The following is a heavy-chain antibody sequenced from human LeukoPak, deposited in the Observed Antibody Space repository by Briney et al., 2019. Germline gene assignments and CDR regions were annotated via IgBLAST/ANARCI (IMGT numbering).Heavy chain of an antibody. D-gene: IGHD3-22*01. CDR2: IIPIFGTA. J-gene: IGHJ4*02. Sequence: SVKVSCKASGGTFSSYGISWVRQAPGQGLEWMGGIIPIFGTANYAQKFQGRVTITADKSTSTAYMELSSLRSEDTAVYYCARGTRGNYYDSSGYSNPFDYWGQGTLVTVSS. CDR3: ARGTRGNYYDSSGYSNPFDY. V-gene: IGHV1-69*06. CDR1: GGTFSSYG.